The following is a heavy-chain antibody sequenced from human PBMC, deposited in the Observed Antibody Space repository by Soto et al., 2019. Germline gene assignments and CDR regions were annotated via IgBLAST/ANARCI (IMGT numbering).Heavy chain of an antibody. CDR2: IYPGDSDT. CDR1: GYSFTSYW. CDR3: ARFAPGVCSSTSCFESYYYYGMDV. Sequence: GESLKISCKGSGYSFTSYWIGWVRQMPGKGLEWMGIIYPGDSDTRYSPSFQGQVTISADKSISTAYLQWSSLKASDTAMYYCARFAPGVCSSTSCFESYYYYGMDVWGQGTTVTVSS. V-gene: IGHV5-51*01. D-gene: IGHD2-2*01. J-gene: IGHJ6*02.